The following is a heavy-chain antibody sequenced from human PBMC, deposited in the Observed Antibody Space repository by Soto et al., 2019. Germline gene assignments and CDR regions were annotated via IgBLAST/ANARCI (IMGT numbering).Heavy chain of an antibody. CDR1: GGTFSSYA. J-gene: IGHJ6*02. V-gene: IGHV1-69*01. Sequence: QEQLVQSGAEVKKPGSSVKVSCKSSGGTFSSYAINWVRQAPGQGLEWMGGIIPIFGTANYAQNFQDRVTITADVSTNTAYMELSSLRSADTAMYYCARENRYFFYGMDVWGQGTTLTVSS. CDR2: IIPIFGTA. CDR3: ARENRYFFYGMDV.